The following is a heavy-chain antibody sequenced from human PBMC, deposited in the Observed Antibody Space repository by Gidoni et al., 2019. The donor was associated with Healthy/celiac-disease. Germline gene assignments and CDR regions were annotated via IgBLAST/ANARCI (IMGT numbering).Heavy chain of an antibody. CDR3: ARKVSSWYGNRNYGMDV. J-gene: IGHJ6*02. CDR1: GGSFSGYY. D-gene: IGHD6-13*01. Sequence: QVQLQQWGAGLLKPSETLSLTCAVYGGSFSGYYWSWIRQPPGKGLEWIGEINHSGSTNYNPSLKSRVTISVDTSKNQFSLKLSSVTAADTAVYYCARKVSSWYGNRNYGMDVWGQGTTVTVSS. V-gene: IGHV4-34*01. CDR2: INHSGST.